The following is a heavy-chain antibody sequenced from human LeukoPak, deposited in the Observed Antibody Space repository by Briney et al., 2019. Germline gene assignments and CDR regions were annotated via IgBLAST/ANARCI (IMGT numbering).Heavy chain of an antibody. CDR1: GFTFSSYG. CDR2: IWYDGSNK. V-gene: IGHV3-30*19. J-gene: IGHJ4*02. Sequence: GGSLRLSCAASGFTFSSYGMHWVRQAPGKGLEWVAVIWYDGSNKYYADSVKGRFTISRDNSKNTLYLQMNSLRPEDTAVYYCARDPSSGYYYYFDYWGQGTLVTVSS. CDR3: ARDPSSGYYYYFDY. D-gene: IGHD3-22*01.